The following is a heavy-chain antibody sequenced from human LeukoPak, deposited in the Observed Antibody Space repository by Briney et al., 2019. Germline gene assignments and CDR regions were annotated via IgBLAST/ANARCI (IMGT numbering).Heavy chain of an antibody. CDR2: IYYSGST. J-gene: IGHJ5*02. CDR1: GGSISSYY. CDR3: ARAEWELLDP. Sequence: SETLSPTCTVSGGSISSYYWSWIRQPPGKGLEWIGYIYYSGSTNYNPSLKSRVTISVDTSKNQFSLKLSSVTAADTAVYYCARAEWELLDPWGQGTLVTVSS. D-gene: IGHD1-26*01. V-gene: IGHV4-59*01.